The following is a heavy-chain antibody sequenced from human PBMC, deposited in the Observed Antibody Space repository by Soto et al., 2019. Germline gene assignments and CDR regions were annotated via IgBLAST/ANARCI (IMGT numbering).Heavy chain of an antibody. J-gene: IGHJ3*02. V-gene: IGHV3-7*01. CDR2: IKQDGSEK. Sequence: PGGSLRLSCAASGFTFSSYWMSWVRQAPGKGLEWVANIKQDGSEKYYVDSVKGRFTISRDNAKNSLYLQMNSLRAEDTAVYYCARAGGRPAYAFDIWGQGTMVTVSS. D-gene: IGHD2-2*01. CDR1: GFTFSSYW. CDR3: ARAGGRPAYAFDI.